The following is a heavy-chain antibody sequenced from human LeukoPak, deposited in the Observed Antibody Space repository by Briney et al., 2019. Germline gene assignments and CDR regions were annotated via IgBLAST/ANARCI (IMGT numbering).Heavy chain of an antibody. CDR3: AKDMVRGATRHSDFDY. Sequence: GGSLRLSCAASGFTFSSYAMSWVRQAPGKGLEWVSAISGSGGSTYYADSVKGRFTISRDNSKNTLYLQMNSLRAEDTAVYYCAKDMVRGATRHSDFDYWGQGTLVTVSS. CDR1: GFTFSSYA. J-gene: IGHJ4*02. V-gene: IGHV3-23*01. D-gene: IGHD3-10*01. CDR2: ISGSGGST.